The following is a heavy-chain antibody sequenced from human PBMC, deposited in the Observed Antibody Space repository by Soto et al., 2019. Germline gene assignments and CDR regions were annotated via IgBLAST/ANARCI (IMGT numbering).Heavy chain of an antibody. J-gene: IGHJ4*02. Sequence: EVHLLQSGGGLVQPGGSQRLSCAASGFTFIDYAISWVRQAPGKGLEWVSAISGDGVKTYYADSVKGRSTISRDNSKNTLFLQMNSLRDEDTAIYYCAKEMSHGRPYDYWGQGTLVTVS. CDR2: ISGDGVKT. V-gene: IGHV3-23*01. CDR3: AKEMSHGRPYDY. CDR1: GFTFIDYA.